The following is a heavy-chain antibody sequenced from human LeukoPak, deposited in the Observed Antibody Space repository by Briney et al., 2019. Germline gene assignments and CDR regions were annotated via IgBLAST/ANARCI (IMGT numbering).Heavy chain of an antibody. CDR1: GYTFTTYY. V-gene: IGHV1-46*01. J-gene: IGHJ4*02. Sequence: ASVKVSCKASGYTFTTYYMYWVRQAPGQGLEWMGIINPSGGSTSYAQKFQGRVTMTRDASTSTVYMELSSLRSEDTAVYYCARDEVVGAHYSVYWGQGTLVTVSS. CDR2: INPSGGST. D-gene: IGHD4/OR15-4a*01. CDR3: ARDEVVGAHYSVY.